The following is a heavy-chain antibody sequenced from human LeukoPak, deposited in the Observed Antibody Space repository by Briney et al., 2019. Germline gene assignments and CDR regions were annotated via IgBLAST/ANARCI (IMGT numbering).Heavy chain of an antibody. Sequence: GGPLRLSCAASGFTFSSYWMTWLRQPPGEGLEWVANIKQDGSEQYYVDSVRGRFTISRDNAKNSLHLQMNSLRAEDTAVYYCARDPRPSSGWRPFDYWGQGTLVTVSS. V-gene: IGHV3-7*01. CDR3: ARDPRPSSGWRPFDY. J-gene: IGHJ4*02. CDR1: GFTFSSYW. CDR2: IKQDGSEQ. D-gene: IGHD6-19*01.